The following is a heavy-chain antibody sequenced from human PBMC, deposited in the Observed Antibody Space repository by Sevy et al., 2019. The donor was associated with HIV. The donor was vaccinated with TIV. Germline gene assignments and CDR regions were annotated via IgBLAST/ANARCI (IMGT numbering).Heavy chain of an antibody. CDR1: GYTFNTYG. CDR3: ARKRNLGESSDP. CDR2: INIYNGNT. D-gene: IGHD3-16*01. Sequence: ASVKVSCKTSGYTFNTYGISWVRQAPGQRLEWMGWINIYNGNTIYGQKCQGRVTLSTDTFTSTAYMDLGSLRSDDTAVYYCARKRNLGESSDPWGQGTLVTVSS. J-gene: IGHJ5*02. V-gene: IGHV1-18*01.